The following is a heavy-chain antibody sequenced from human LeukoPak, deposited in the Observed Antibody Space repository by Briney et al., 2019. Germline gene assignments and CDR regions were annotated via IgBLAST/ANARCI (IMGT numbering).Heavy chain of an antibody. CDR2: INPSGGT. CDR1: GYTFTNYY. J-gene: IGHJ4*02. Sequence: GASVKVSCKASGYTFTNYYIHWVRQAPGQGLEWMGIINPSGGTDYTQKFRGRVTVTRDTSTSTVYMELRSLTSEDTAVYYCVRDQDYPDPRFDYWGQGTLVTVSS. CDR3: VRDQDYPDPRFDY. V-gene: IGHV1-46*01. D-gene: IGHD2-15*01.